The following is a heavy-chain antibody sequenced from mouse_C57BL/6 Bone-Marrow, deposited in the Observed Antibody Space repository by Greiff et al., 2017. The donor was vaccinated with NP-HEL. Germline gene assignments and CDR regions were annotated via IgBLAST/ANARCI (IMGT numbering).Heavy chain of an antibody. Sequence: EVQGVESGGGLVKPGGSLKLSCAASGFTFSSYAMSWVRQTPEKRLEWVATISDGGSYTYYPDNVKGRFTISRDNAKNNLYLQMSHLKSEDTAMYYCARDPFNWGAYWGQGTLVTVSA. J-gene: IGHJ3*01. V-gene: IGHV5-4*01. CDR2: ISDGGSYT. D-gene: IGHD4-1*02. CDR1: GFTFSSYA. CDR3: ARDPFNWGAY.